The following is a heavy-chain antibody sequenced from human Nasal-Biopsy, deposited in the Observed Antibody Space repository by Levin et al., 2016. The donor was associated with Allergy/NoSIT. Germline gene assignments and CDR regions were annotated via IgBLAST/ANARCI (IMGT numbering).Heavy chain of an antibody. Sequence: SETLSLTCTVSGGSISGFYWSWIRQTPGKGLEWIGNIHYTEGTNYHPSLKSRVTISVDTSKKQLSLKLNSVTAADTAVYYCAGGSGWTSDYWGQGTLVTVSS. D-gene: IGHD3-10*01. V-gene: IGHV4-59*01. CDR1: GGSISGFY. CDR2: IHYTEGT. CDR3: AGGSGWTSDY. J-gene: IGHJ4*02.